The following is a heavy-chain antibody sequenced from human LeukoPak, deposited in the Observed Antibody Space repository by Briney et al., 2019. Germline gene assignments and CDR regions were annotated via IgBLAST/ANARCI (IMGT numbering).Heavy chain of an antibody. CDR2: INPRGGST. V-gene: IGHV1-46*01. CDR1: VYTFTIYY. D-gene: IGHD6-13*01. J-gene: IGHJ4*02. CDR3: ASTPRIPAAGTIDY. Sequence: ASVKVSCKTSVYTFTIYYMHWVRQAPGQGLEWMGIINPRGGSTRYAQNLQGRVTMTRDTSTSTVYMELSSLRSEDTAVYYCASTPRIPAAGTIDYWGQGTLVTVSS.